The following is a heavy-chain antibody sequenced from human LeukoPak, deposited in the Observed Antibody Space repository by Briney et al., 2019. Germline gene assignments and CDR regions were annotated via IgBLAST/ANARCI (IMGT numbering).Heavy chain of an antibody. D-gene: IGHD6-13*01. J-gene: IGHJ4*02. CDR3: AKDVYGSSWYYFDH. V-gene: IGHV3-48*01. Sequence: GGSLRLSCVASGFTFSTYSMNWVRQAPGKGLEWLSYMSGSSTTIFYADSVKGRFSISRDNSKNTLSLQMNSLRAEDTAVYYCAKDVYGSSWYYFDHWGQGTLVTVSS. CDR2: MSGSSTTI. CDR1: GFTFSTYS.